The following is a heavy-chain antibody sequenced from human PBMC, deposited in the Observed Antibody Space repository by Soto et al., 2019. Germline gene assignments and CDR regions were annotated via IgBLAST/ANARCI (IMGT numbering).Heavy chain of an antibody. V-gene: IGHV1-18*04. D-gene: IGHD3-10*01. CDR3: ARDLDGSGSYYTDY. Sequence: QVQLVQSGAGVKKPGASVKVSCKASGYVFISYGISWVRQAPGQGLEWMGWISRHNGNTNYAQKFQGRVTMTTDASTSTAYMELRSLRSDDTAVYYCARDLDGSGSYYTDYWGQGTLVTVS. CDR1: GYVFISYG. J-gene: IGHJ4*02. CDR2: ISRHNGNT.